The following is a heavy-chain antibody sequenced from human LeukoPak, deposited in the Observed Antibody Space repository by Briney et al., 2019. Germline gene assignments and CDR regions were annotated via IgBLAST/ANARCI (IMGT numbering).Heavy chain of an antibody. J-gene: IGHJ6*02. D-gene: IGHD2-2*01. CDR3: TTDSYCSTTTCYASSNYYYGLDA. Sequence: GGSLRLSCAASGLTFSNAWMTWVRQAPGKGLEWVGRIYRNADGGTTDYAAPVKGRFTISRDDSKNTLYLRMNSLKTEDTAVYYCTTDSYCSTTTCYASSNYYYGLDAWGQGTSVTVSS. V-gene: IGHV3-15*05. CDR1: GLTFSNAW. CDR2: IYRNADGGTT.